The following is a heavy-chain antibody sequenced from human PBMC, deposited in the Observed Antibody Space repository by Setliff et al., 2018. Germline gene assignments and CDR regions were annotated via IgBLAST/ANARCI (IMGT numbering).Heavy chain of an antibody. J-gene: IGHJ4*01. Sequence: SETLSLTCTVSDDSFTSSRYYWGWIRQAPGSGLEWIGSISYSGTPYYNASVGSRVTISIDTSRNQFSLELRSVTVADTATYYCVRPGGTTVVARHFDYWGSGILVTVSS. D-gene: IGHD2-15*01. CDR1: DDSFTSSRYY. CDR2: ISYSGTP. CDR3: VRPGGTTVVARHFDY. V-gene: IGHV4-39*01.